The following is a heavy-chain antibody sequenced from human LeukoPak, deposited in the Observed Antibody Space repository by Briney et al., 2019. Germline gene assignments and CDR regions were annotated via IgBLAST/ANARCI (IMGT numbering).Heavy chain of an antibody. Sequence: GGSLRLSCAASGFTFNNVWMNWGRQAPGKGLEWVGRIKSKTNGGTTEYAAPVKGRFTILRDDSKNTLYLQMNSLKTEDTAVYYCMLGSGSYDSSDFDYWGQGTLVTVSS. V-gene: IGHV3-15*07. CDR1: GFTFNNVW. D-gene: IGHD3-22*01. CDR2: IKSKTNGGTT. CDR3: MLGSGSYDSSDFDY. J-gene: IGHJ4*02.